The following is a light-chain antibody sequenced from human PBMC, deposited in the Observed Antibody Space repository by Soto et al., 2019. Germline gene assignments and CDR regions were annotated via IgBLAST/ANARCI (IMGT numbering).Light chain of an antibody. CDR1: QSVSSNS. CDR2: GAS. V-gene: IGKV3-20*01. J-gene: IGKJ5*01. CDR3: QQYHNWPIT. Sequence: IVLSQSPGTLSLSPGERSTLSCRASQSVSSNSAAWQQQKFGQAPRLLIYGASSRATGIPDRFSGSGSGTDFTLTISSLQSEDFAVYYRQQYHNWPITFGQGTRLEI.